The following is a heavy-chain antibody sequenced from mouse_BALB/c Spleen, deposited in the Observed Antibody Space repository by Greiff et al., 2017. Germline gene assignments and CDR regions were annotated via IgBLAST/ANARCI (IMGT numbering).Heavy chain of an antibody. Sequence: EVKVEESGGGLVQPGGSMKLSCVASGFTFSNYWMNWVRQSPEKGLEWVAEIRLKSNNYATHYAESVKGRFTISRDDSKSSVYLQMNNLRAEDTGIYYCTRLRDWYFDVWGAGTTVTVSS. D-gene: IGHD1-1*01. J-gene: IGHJ1*01. CDR2: IRLKSNNYAT. CDR3: TRLRDWYFDV. V-gene: IGHV6-6*02. CDR1: GFTFSNYW.